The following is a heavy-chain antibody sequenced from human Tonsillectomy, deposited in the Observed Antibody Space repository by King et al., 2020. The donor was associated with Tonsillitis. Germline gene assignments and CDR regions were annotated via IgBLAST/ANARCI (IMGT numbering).Heavy chain of an antibody. CDR3: ARGLPHYYGSGSRYFDY. CDR1: GFTFSSYE. D-gene: IGHD3-10*01. CDR2: ISRSDSTI. Sequence: QLVESGGGLVQPGGSLRLSCAASGFTFSSYEMNWVRQAPGKGLEWVSYISRSDSTIYYADSVKGRFTISTDNAKNSLYLQMNSLRAEDTAVYYCARGLPHYYGSGSRYFDYWGQGTLVTVSS. V-gene: IGHV3-48*03. J-gene: IGHJ4*02.